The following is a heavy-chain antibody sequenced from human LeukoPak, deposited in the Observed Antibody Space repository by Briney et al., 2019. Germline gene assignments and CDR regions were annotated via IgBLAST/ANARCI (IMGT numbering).Heavy chain of an antibody. V-gene: IGHV3-23*01. J-gene: IGHJ4*02. D-gene: IGHD1-7*01. CDR1: GFTFSSYA. CDR3: AKQDWNSPLDFDY. CDR2: ISGSGGST. Sequence: GGSLRLSCAASGFTFSSYAMSWVRQAPGKGLEWVSAISGSGGSTYYADSVKGRFTISRDNSKNTLYLQMISLRAEDTAVYYRAKQDWNSPLDFDYWGQGTLVTVSS.